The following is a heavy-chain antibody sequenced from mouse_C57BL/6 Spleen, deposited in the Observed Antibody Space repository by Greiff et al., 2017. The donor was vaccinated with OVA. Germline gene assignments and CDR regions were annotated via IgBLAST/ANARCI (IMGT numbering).Heavy chain of an antibody. CDR1: GYAFSSYW. J-gene: IGHJ4*01. Sequence: VQLQQSGAELVKPGASVKISCKASGYAFSSYWMNWVKQRPGKGLEWIGQIYPGDGDTNYNGKVKGKATLTADKSSSPSYMQLSSLTSEDSAVYFCARSLTGTDYAMDYWGQGTSVTVSS. D-gene: IGHD4-1*01. CDR3: ARSLTGTDYAMDY. CDR2: IYPGDGDT. V-gene: IGHV1-80*01.